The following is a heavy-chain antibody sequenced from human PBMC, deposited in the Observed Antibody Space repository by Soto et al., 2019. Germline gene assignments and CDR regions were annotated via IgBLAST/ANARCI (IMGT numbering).Heavy chain of an antibody. Sequence: GGSLRLSCTASGFTFGDYAMSWVRQAPGKGLEWVGFIRSKAYGGTTEYAASVKGRFTISRDDSKSITYLQMNSLKTEDTAVYYCTRDPDPQSGYWGQGTLVTVSS. V-gene: IGHV3-49*04. CDR2: IRSKAYGGTT. J-gene: IGHJ4*02. CDR3: TRDPDPQSGY. CDR1: GFTFGDYA.